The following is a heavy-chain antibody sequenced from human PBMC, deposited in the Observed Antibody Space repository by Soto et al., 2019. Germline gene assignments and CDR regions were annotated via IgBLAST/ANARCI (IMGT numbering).Heavy chain of an antibody. CDR1: GLPFSSHA. CDR2: ISISGGNT. V-gene: IGHV3-23*01. J-gene: IGHJ4*02. CDR3: ASEIRPNDY. Sequence: EVQLLESGGGLVQPGGSLRLSCAASGLPFSSHAMSWVRQAPGKGLEWVSSISISGGNTYYADSVSGRFTISRDNSKNTLYLHMNSLTAEDTAIYYCASEIRPNDYWGQGTLVTVSS. D-gene: IGHD4-17*01.